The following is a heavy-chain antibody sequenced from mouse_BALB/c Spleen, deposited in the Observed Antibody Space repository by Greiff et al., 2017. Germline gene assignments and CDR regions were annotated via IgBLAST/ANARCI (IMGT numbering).Heavy chain of an antibody. D-gene: IGHD2-4*01. V-gene: IGHV1-69*02. J-gene: IGHJ2*01. Sequence: QVQLQQSGAELVKPGASVKLSCKASGYTFTSYWMHWVKQRPGQGLEWIGEIDPSDSYTNYNQKFKDKATLTVDKSSSTAYMQLSSPTSEDSAVYYCTRSGDYAFFDYWGQGTTLTVSS. CDR3: TRSGDYAFFDY. CDR2: IDPSDSYT. CDR1: GYTFTSYW.